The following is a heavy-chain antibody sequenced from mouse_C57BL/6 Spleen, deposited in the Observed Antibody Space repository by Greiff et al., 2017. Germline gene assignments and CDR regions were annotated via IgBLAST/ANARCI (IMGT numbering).Heavy chain of an antibody. V-gene: IGHV1-81*01. J-gene: IGHJ3*01. Sequence: QVQLQQSGAELARPGASVKLSCKASGYTFTSYGISWVKQRTGQGLEWIGEIYPRSGNTYYNEKFKGKATLTADKSSSTAYLELRSLTSEDSAVYFCCTPLWLRTWFAYWGQGTLVTVSA. D-gene: IGHD3-1*01. CDR2: IYPRSGNT. CDR1: GYTFTSYG. CDR3: CTPLWLRTWFAY.